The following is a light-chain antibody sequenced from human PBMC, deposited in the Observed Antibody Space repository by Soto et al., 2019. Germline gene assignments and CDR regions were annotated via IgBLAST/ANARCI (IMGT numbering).Light chain of an antibody. Sequence: QSALTQPASVSGSPGQSITISCTGTSNDVGNGYDSVSWYQHHPGKAPKLIIYEVVNRPSGVSNRFSGSKSGNTASLTVSGLQAEDEADYYCSSFAGSPVVFGGGTKLTVL. CDR1: SNDVGNGYDS. CDR3: SSFAGSPVV. J-gene: IGLJ2*01. CDR2: EVV. V-gene: IGLV2-14*01.